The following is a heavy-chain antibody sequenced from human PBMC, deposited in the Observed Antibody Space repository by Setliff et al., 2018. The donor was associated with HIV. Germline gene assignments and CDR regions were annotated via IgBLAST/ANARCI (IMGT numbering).Heavy chain of an antibody. D-gene: IGHD3-22*01. CDR1: GVSISNYY. V-gene: IGHV4-4*09. CDR3: ASATLYFYDGSGYLKY. CDR2: IFTSGDT. Sequence: PSETLSLTCTVSGVSISNYYWNWIRQPPGKGLEWIGYIFTSGDTNYNPSLRSRVTLSVDTSKNQVSLKLGSVTAADTAVYFCASATLYFYDGSGYLKYWGQGSQVTVSS. J-gene: IGHJ4*02.